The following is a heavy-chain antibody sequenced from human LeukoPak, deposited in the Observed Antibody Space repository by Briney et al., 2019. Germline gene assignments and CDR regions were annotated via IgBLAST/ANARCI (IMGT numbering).Heavy chain of an antibody. CDR3: AKALEMATISPFDY. CDR2: IYYSGST. Sequence: SETLSLTCTVSGGSISSSSYYWGWIRQPPGKGLEWIGSIYYSGSTYYNPSLKSRVTISVDTSKNQFSLKLGSATAADTAVYYCAKALEMATISPFDYWGQGTLVTVSS. CDR1: GGSISSSSYY. D-gene: IGHD5-24*01. J-gene: IGHJ4*02. V-gene: IGHV4-39*01.